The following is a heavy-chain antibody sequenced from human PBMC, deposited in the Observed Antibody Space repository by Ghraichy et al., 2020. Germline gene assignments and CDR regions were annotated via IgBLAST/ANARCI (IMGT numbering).Heavy chain of an antibody. D-gene: IGHD2-21*01. J-gene: IGHJ4*02. V-gene: IGHV3-11*01. CDR2: MSPTGRTI. Sequence: LSLTCAVSGFTFSDYYMTWIRQAPGKGLQWVAYMSPTGRTIYYADSVKGRFIISRDDAKNSLYLQLNNLTAEDTAVYYCARDLKGEWGLFQFDHWGQGTMVTVSS. CDR1: GFTFSDYY. CDR3: ARDLKGEWGLFQFDH.